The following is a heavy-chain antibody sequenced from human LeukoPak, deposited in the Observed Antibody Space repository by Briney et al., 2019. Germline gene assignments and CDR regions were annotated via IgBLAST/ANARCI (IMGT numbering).Heavy chain of an antibody. CDR2: IKQDGSEK. D-gene: IGHD1-26*01. Sequence: PGGSLRLSCAASGFTFSNAWMSWVRQAPGKGLEWVANIKQDGSEKYYVDSVKGRFTISRDNAKNSLYLQMNSLRAEDTAVYYCASQSVGGSSNYWGQGTLVTVSS. J-gene: IGHJ4*02. CDR3: ASQSVGGSSNY. CDR1: GFTFSNAW. V-gene: IGHV3-7*05.